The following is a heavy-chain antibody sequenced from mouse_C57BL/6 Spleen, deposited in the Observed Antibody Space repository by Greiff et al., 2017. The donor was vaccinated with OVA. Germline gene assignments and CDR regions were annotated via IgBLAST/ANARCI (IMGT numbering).Heavy chain of an antibody. J-gene: IGHJ1*03. Sequence: QVQLQQPGAELVKPGASVKLSCKASGYTFTSYLMHWVKQRPGQGLEWIGMIHPNSGSTNYNEKFKSKATLTVDKSSSTAYMQLSSLTSEDSAVYYCARGLGDWYFDVWGTGTTVTVSS. CDR1: GYTFTSYL. CDR3: ARGLGDWYFDV. D-gene: IGHD4-1*01. CDR2: IHPNSGST. V-gene: IGHV1-64*01.